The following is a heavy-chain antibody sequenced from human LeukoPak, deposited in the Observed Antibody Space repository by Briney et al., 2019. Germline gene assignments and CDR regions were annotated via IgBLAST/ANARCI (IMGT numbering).Heavy chain of an antibody. Sequence: ASVKVSCKASGYTFTTYAMNWVRQAPGQGPEWMGWINTNTGNPTYAQGFTGRFVFSLDTSVSTAYLQISSLKAEDTAVYYCARDLTSSSSWYFGYWGQGTLVTVSS. CDR2: INTNTGNP. CDR1: GYTFTTYA. J-gene: IGHJ4*02. D-gene: IGHD2-2*01. V-gene: IGHV7-4-1*02. CDR3: ARDLTSSSSWYFGY.